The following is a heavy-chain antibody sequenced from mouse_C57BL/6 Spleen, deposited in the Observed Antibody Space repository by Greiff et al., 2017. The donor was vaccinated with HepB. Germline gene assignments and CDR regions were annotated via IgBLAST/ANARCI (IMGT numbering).Heavy chain of an antibody. J-gene: IGHJ4*01. CDR2: IRLKSDNYAT. CDR3: TGGTTVVAYYYAMDY. V-gene: IGHV6-3*01. Sequence: EVMLVESGGGLVQPGGSMKLSCVASGFTFSNYWMNWVRQSPEKGLEWVAQIRLKSDNYATHYAESVKGRFTISRDDSKSSVYLQMNNLRAEETGIYYCTGGTTVVAYYYAMDYWGQGTSVTVSS. CDR1: GFTFSNYW. D-gene: IGHD1-1*01.